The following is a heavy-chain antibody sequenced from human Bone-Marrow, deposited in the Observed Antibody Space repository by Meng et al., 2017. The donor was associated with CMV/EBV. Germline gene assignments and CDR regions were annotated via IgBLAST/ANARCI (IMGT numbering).Heavy chain of an antibody. J-gene: IGHJ4*02. CDR2: IRYDGSNK. D-gene: IGHD3-22*01. V-gene: IGHV3-30*02. CDR1: GFTFSSYD. CDR3: AKDRDEYYYDSSGYSN. Sequence: GGSLRLSCAASGFTFSSYDMHWVRQAPGKGLEWVAFIRYDGSNKYYADSVKGRFTISRDNSKNTLYLQMNSLRAEDTAVYYCAKDRDEYYYDSSGYSNWGQGTLVTVSS.